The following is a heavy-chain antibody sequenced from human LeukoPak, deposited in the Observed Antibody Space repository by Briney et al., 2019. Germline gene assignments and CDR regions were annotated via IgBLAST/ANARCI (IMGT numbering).Heavy chain of an antibody. D-gene: IGHD1-26*01. CDR2: IGGSGGST. CDR1: GFTFSSYA. J-gene: IGHJ1*01. V-gene: IGHV3-23*01. CDR3: AKDKSYYEFEYFQH. Sequence: GGSLRLSCAASGFTFSSYAMSWVRQAPWKGLEWVSAIGGSGGSTYYADSVKGRFTISRDNSKNTLYLQMNSLRAEDTAVYYCAKDKSYYEFEYFQHWGQGTLVTVSS.